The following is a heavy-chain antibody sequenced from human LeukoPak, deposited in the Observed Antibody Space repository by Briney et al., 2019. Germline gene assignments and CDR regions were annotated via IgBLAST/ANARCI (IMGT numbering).Heavy chain of an antibody. J-gene: IGHJ4*02. V-gene: IGHV1-2*02. D-gene: IGHD3-10*01. CDR3: ARTHGSGSYYLPDY. CDR1: GYTFTGYY. Sequence: ASVKVSCKASGYTFTGYYMHWVRQAPGQGLEWMGWINPNSGGTNYAQKFQGRVTMTRDTSISTAYMELSRLRSDDTAVYYCARTHGSGSYYLPDYWGQGTLVTVSS. CDR2: INPNSGGT.